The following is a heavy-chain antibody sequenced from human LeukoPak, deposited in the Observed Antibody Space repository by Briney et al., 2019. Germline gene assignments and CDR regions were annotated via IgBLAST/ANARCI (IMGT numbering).Heavy chain of an antibody. CDR3: AKGSGGARDRSSTSCLNYYYYGMDV. Sequence: PGGSLRLSCAASGFTFSSYSMNWVRQAPGKGLEWVSSISSSSSYIYYADSVKGRFTISRDNAKNSLYLQMNSLRAEDTAVYYCAKGSGGARDRSSTSCLNYYYYGMDVWGQGTTVTVSS. CDR2: ISSSSSYI. D-gene: IGHD2-2*01. CDR1: GFTFSSYS. J-gene: IGHJ6*02. V-gene: IGHV3-21*01.